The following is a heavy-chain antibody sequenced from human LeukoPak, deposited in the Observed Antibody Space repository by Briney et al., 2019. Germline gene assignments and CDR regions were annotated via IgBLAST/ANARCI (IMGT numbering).Heavy chain of an antibody. V-gene: IGHV3-23*01. Sequence: PGGSLRLSCAASGFTLPVHTMTWLRQAPGKGLEWVSIIGGRDDKTYYADSVKGRFTISRDNPRNILHLQLNSLRAEDTAVYYCAKDPNPLYDFWTGYKWGQGTLVTVSS. CDR2: IGGRDDKT. J-gene: IGHJ4*02. CDR3: AKDPNPLYDFWTGYK. D-gene: IGHD3-3*01. CDR1: GFTLPVHT.